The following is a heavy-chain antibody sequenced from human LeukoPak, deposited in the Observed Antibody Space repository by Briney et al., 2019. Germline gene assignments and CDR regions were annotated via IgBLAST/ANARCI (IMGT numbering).Heavy chain of an antibody. J-gene: IGHJ5*02. CDR3: ARLLPQGWFDH. Sequence: SETLSLTCTVSGGSTSSYYWSWIRQPPGKRLECLGYISFSGNTNYNPSLKSRVTISLDTSKNHFSLNLTSVTAADTALYYCARLLPQGWFDHWGRGTLVTVSS. D-gene: IGHD3-10*01. CDR1: GGSTSSYY. CDR2: ISFSGNT. V-gene: IGHV4-59*01.